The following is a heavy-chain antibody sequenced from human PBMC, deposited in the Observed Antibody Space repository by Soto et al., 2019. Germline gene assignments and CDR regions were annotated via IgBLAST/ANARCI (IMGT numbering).Heavy chain of an antibody. CDR2: MYYIGST. CDR1: GGSISSGGYY. J-gene: IGHJ2*01. V-gene: IGHV4-31*03. Sequence: QVQLQESGPGRVKPSQTLSLTCSVSGGSISSGGYYWSWIRQHPGQGLERIRHMYYIGSTNYSPSLKSRAAISLDASKNHFSLNLSSATAADTAVYYYARPKKVLVVSHFDLWGRGTLVTVSS. D-gene: IGHD2-8*02. CDR3: ARPKKVLVVSHFDL.